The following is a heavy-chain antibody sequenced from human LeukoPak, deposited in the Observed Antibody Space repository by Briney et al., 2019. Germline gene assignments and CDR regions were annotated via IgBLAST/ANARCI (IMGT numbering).Heavy chain of an antibody. V-gene: IGHV3-48*03. J-gene: IGHJ4*02. Sequence: GGSLRLSCAASGFTFSSYEMNWVRQAPGKGLEWVSYISSSGSTIYYVDSVKGRFTISRDNAKNSVYLQMNSLRAEDTAVYYCARDGDLATDVSFDYWGQGALVTVSS. CDR3: ARDGDLATDVSFDY. CDR2: ISSSGSTI. D-gene: IGHD3-16*01. CDR1: GFTFSSYE.